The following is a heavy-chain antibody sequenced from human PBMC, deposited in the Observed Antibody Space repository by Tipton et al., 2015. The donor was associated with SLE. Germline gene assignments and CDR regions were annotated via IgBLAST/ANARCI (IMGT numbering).Heavy chain of an antibody. D-gene: IGHD3-10*01. CDR1: GGSFSGYY. V-gene: IGHV4-34*01. Sequence: KPSETLSLTCAVYGGSFSGYYWSWIRQPPGKGLEWIGEINHSGSTNYNPSLKSRVTISVDTSKNQFSLKLNSVTAADTALYYCARSGDFQHWGQGTLVTVSS. CDR3: ARSGDFQH. J-gene: IGHJ1*01. CDR2: INHSGST.